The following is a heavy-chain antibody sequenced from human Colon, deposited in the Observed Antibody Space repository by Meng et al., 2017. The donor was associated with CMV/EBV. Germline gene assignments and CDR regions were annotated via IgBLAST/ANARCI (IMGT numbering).Heavy chain of an antibody. D-gene: IGHD2-21*01. CDR2: VYYSGST. J-gene: IGHJ3*01. Sequence: SETLSLTCNVSGGTISSTSYYWAWIRQSPGKGLEWIGSVYYSGSTYSNPSLPSRVTISIDRSKNQFSLRLSSVTAADTAVYYCARDRHSEVVIALQGTFDFWGQGTKVTVSS. CDR1: GGTISSTSYY. CDR3: ARDRHSEVVIALQGTFDF. V-gene: IGHV4-39*07.